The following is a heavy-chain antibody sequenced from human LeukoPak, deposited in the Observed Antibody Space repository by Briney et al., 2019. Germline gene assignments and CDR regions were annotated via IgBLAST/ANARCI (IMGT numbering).Heavy chain of an antibody. J-gene: IGHJ5*02. D-gene: IGHD6-13*01. Sequence: SVKVSCKASGYSFTTYGISWVRQAPGQGLEWMGGIIPIFGTANYAQKFQGRVTITTDESTSTAYMELSSLRSEDTAVYYCARDQIILGWQQLVHNWFDPWGQGTLVTVSS. CDR1: GYSFTTYG. CDR3: ARDQIILGWQQLVHNWFDP. V-gene: IGHV1-69*05. CDR2: IIPIFGTA.